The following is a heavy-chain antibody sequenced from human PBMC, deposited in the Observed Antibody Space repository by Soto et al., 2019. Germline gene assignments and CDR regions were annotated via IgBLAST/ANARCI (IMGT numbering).Heavy chain of an antibody. D-gene: IGHD2-2*01. J-gene: IGHJ5*02. Sequence: EVQLVESGGGLVQPGGSLRLSCAASGFTVSSNYMSWVRQAPGKGLEWVSVIYSGGSTYYADSVKGRFTISRDNSKNTLYLQKNSLRAEDTAVYYCARGGCSSTSCYGLRYNWFDPWGQGTLVTVSS. CDR3: ARGGCSSTSCYGLRYNWFDP. CDR1: GFTVSSNY. V-gene: IGHV3-66*01. CDR2: IYSGGST.